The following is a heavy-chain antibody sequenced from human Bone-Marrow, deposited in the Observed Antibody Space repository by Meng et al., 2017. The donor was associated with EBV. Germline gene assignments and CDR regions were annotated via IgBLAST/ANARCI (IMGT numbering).Heavy chain of an antibody. CDR3: AHSLEAAAGVA. V-gene: IGHV2-5*02. CDR2: IYWDDDK. Sequence: QLTFKESRPSLGKPTHTLTLTCTFSGFSLSISGVGVGWIRQPPGKALEWLALIYWDDDKRYSPSLKSRLTITKDTSKNQVVLTMTNMDPVDTATYYCAHSLEAAAGVAWGQGTLVTVSS. CDR1: GFSLSISGVG. J-gene: IGHJ5*02. D-gene: IGHD6-13*01.